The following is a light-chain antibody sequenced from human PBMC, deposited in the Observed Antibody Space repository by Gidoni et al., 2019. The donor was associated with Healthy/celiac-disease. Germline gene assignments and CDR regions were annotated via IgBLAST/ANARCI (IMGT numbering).Light chain of an antibody. Sequence: QSVLMPPPSVSGVPGQRVTILCTGSSSNIGAGYDVNWYQQPPGTAPKLLIYGNNNRPSGVPDRFSGSKPGTSASLAITGLQAEDEADYYCQSYDSSLSGYVFGTGTKVTVL. CDR1: SSNIGAGYD. J-gene: IGLJ1*01. V-gene: IGLV1-40*01. CDR2: GNN. CDR3: QSYDSSLSGYV.